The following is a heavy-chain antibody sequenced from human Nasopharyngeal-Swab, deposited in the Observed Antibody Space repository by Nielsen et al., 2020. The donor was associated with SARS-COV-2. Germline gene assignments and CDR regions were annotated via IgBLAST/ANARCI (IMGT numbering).Heavy chain of an antibody. CDR2: ISATSDTI. J-gene: IGHJ4*02. CDR3: ARDFPLGHNDPGYFDY. CDR1: EFIFSDYA. D-gene: IGHD3-10*01. Sequence: GGSLRLSCAASEFIFSDYAMNWVRQAPGKGLEWVSFISATSDTIYYADSVKGRFTISRDNAKNSLYLQMNSLRAEDTAVYYCARDFPLGHNDPGYFDYWGQGTLVTVSS. V-gene: IGHV3-48*03.